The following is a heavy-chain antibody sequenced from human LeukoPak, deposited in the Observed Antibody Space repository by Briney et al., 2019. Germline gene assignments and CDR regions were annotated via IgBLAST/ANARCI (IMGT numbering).Heavy chain of an antibody. CDR2: IYQSGST. D-gene: IGHD2-2*01. CDR1: GYSISSGYY. V-gene: IGHV4-38-2*02. Sequence: PSETLSLTCTVSGYSISSGYYWGWIRQPPGKGLEWIGSIYQSGSTYYNPSLKSRVTISVDTSKNQFSLKLSSVTAADTAVYYCARLVGGYCSSTSCSYMDVWGKGTTVTVSS. J-gene: IGHJ6*03. CDR3: ARLVGGYCSSTSCSYMDV.